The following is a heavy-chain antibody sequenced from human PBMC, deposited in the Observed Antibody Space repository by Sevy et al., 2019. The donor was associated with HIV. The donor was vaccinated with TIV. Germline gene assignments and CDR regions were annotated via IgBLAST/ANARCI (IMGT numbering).Heavy chain of an antibody. CDR1: GFTFSSYA. CDR3: AGIRIPRGYGMDV. J-gene: IGHJ6*02. V-gene: IGHV3-30-3*01. D-gene: IGHD2-15*01. CDR2: IPYDGSNE. Sequence: GGSLRLSCAASGFTFSSYAMHWVRQAPGKGLEWVAVIPYDGSNEYYADSVKGRFTISRDNSKNTLKLQMNSLRVEDTAVYYCAGIRIPRGYGMDVWGQGTTVTVSS.